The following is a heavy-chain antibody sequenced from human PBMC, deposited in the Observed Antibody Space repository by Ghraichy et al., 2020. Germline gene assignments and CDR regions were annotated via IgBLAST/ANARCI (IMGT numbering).Heavy chain of an antibody. CDR2: IHYSGRT. V-gene: IGHV4-59*01. Sequence: GSLRLSCTVSGGSITTYFWGWIRQPPGKGLEWIGYIHYSGRTNCNPSLKSRITISADTSNNQFSLKLSSVTAADTAVYYCARYFCPGGICTGFDYWGRGILVTVSS. CDR1: GGSITTYF. CDR3: ARYFCPGGICTGFDY. D-gene: IGHD2-8*02. J-gene: IGHJ4*02.